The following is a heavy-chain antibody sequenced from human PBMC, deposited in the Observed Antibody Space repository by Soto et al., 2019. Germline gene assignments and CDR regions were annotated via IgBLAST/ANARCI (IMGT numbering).Heavy chain of an antibody. CDR1: GFTFSSYA. J-gene: IGHJ4*02. V-gene: IGHV3-23*01. CDR3: AKHRHSSSSFYAY. CDR2: ISGSGGST. Sequence: GGSLRLSCAASGFTFSSYAMRWVRQAPGKGLEWVSAISGSGGSTYYADSVKGRFTISRDNSKNTLYLQMNSLRAEDTAVYYCAKHRHSSSSFYAYWGQGTLVTVSS. D-gene: IGHD6-6*01.